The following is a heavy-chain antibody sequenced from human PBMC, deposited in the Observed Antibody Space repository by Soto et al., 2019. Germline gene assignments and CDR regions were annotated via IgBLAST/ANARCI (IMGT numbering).Heavy chain of an antibody. Sequence: ASVKVSCKASGYTFTSYDINWVRQATGQGLEWMGWMNPNSGNTGYAQKFQGRVTMTRNTSISTAYMELSSLRSEDTAVYYCALVSKATKTDPSYFDYWGQGTLVTVSS. CDR3: ALVSKATKTDPSYFDY. CDR1: GYTFTSYD. J-gene: IGHJ4*02. V-gene: IGHV1-8*01. D-gene: IGHD5-12*01. CDR2: MNPNSGNT.